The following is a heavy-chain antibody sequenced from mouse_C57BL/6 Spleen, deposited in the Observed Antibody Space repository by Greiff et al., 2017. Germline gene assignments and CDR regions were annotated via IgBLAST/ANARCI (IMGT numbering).Heavy chain of an antibody. D-gene: IGHD1-1*01. CDR1: GYTFTSYW. CDR2: IHPNSGST. V-gene: IGHV1-64*01. CDR3: ARDGSSSWYFDV. J-gene: IGHJ1*03. Sequence: VQLQQPGAELVKPGASVKLSCKASGYTFTSYWMHWVKQRPGQGLEWIGMIHPNSGSTNYNEKFKSKATLTVDKSSSTAYMQLSSLTSEDSAVYYCARDGSSSWYFDVCGTETTVTVSS.